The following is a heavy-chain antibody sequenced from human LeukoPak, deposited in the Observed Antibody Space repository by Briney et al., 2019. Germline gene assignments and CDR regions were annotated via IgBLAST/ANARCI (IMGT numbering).Heavy chain of an antibody. CDR2: KYYSGST. CDR1: GGSISSSRYY. V-gene: IGHV4-39*01. Sequence: SETLSLTCTVSGGSISSSRYYGGWIRQPPGKGLEWIGSKYYSGSTYYNPSLKNRVTISVDTSKNQFSLKLSSVTAADTAVYYCARTYYYDSSGYPFDAFDIWGQGTMVTVSS. CDR3: ARTYYYDSSGYPFDAFDI. J-gene: IGHJ3*02. D-gene: IGHD3-22*01.